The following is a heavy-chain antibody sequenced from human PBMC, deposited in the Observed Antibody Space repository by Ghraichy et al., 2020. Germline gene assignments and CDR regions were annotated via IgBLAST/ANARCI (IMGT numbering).Heavy chain of an antibody. CDR2: IDWDDDK. CDR3: ARSYDSSGYYHEGAPLRN. D-gene: IGHD3-22*01. V-gene: IGHV2-70*11. Sequence: SGPTLVKPTQTLTLTCTFSGFPLSTSGMCVSWIRQPPGKALEWLARIDWDDDKYYSTSLKTRLTISKDTSKNQVVLTMTNMDPVDTATYYCARSYDSSGYYHEGAPLRNWGQGTLVTVSS. J-gene: IGHJ4*02. CDR1: GFPLSTSGMC.